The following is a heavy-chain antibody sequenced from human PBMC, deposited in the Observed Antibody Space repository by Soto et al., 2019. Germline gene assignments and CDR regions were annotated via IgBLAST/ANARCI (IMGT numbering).Heavy chain of an antibody. Sequence: QVQLVESGGGVVQPGRSLRLSCAASGFTFSSYGMHWVRQAPGKGLEWVAVISYDGSNKYYADSVKGRFTISRDNSKNTLYLQMNSLRGEDTAVYYCAKALPTVNYYYYGMDVWGQGTTVTVSS. V-gene: IGHV3-30*18. CDR2: ISYDGSNK. CDR3: AKALPTVNYYYYGMDV. J-gene: IGHJ6*02. CDR1: GFTFSSYG. D-gene: IGHD4-17*01.